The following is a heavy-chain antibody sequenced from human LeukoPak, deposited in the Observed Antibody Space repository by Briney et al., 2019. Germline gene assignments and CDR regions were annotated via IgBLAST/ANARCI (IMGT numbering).Heavy chain of an antibody. V-gene: IGHV3-23*01. CDR2: ISGSGGST. CDR3: ARRGAVTYAFDI. J-gene: IGHJ3*02. Sequence: PWGSLRLSCAASGFTFSSYAMSWVRQAPGKGLEWVSAISGSGGSTYYADSVKGRFTISRDNAKNTLYLQMNSLRAEDTAVYYCARRGAVTYAFDIWGQGTMVTVSS. CDR1: GFTFSSYA. D-gene: IGHD4-17*01.